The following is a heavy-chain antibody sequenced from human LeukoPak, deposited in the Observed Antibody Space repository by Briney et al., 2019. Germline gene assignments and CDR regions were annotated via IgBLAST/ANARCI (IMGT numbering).Heavy chain of an antibody. D-gene: IGHD3-22*01. CDR1: GFTVSSNY. Sequence: GGSLGLSCAASGFTVSSNYMSWVRQAPGKGLEWVAVINSGGSTYYADSVKGRFTISRDNSKNTLYLQMNSLRAEDTAVYYCARIRGYDSGGYYSGWFDPWGQGTLVTVSS. V-gene: IGHV3-66*02. CDR2: INSGGST. CDR3: ARIRGYDSGGYYSGWFDP. J-gene: IGHJ5*02.